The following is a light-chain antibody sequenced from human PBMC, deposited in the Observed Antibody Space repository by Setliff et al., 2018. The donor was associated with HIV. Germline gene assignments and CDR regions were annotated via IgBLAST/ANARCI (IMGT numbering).Light chain of an antibody. V-gene: IGLV2-14*01. CDR1: SSDIGGYNF. J-gene: IGLJ1*01. CDR3: SSYTSSSPYV. Sequence: LTQPASVSGSPGQSITISCTGTSSDIGGYNFVSWYQHHPGKAPKLMIYEVTNRPSGVSNRFSGSKSGNTASLTISGLQADDEADYYCSSYTSSSPYVFGTGTKGTVL. CDR2: EVT.